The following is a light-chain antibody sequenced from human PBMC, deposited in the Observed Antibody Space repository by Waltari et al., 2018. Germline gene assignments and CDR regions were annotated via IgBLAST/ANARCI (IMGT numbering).Light chain of an antibody. V-gene: IGKV2-28*01. Sequence: IVVTQSPLSLPVTPGEPASISCRSSQSLLHSNGYNYLVWYLQKPGQSPQLLIYLGSNRASGVPDRFSGSGSGTDFTLKISRVEAEDVGVYYCMQSLRALWTFGQGTKVEIK. J-gene: IGKJ1*01. CDR2: LGS. CDR3: MQSLRALWT. CDR1: QSLLHSNGYNY.